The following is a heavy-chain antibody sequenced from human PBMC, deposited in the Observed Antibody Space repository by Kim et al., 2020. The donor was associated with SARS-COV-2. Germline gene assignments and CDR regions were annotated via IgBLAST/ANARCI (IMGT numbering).Heavy chain of an antibody. CDR3: AKDVSVEVAGAWVSRFDS. J-gene: IGHJ4*02. CDR2: VSNGGDSA. V-gene: IGHV3-23*01. Sequence: GGSLRLSCVASGFTFSGYAMGWVRQAPGKGLEWVSAVSNGGDSAYYADSVKGRFTISRDNSKSTLYLQMNNLRADDTAIYFCAKDVSVEVAGAWVSRFDSWGQGTLVTVSS. CDR1: GFTFSGYA. D-gene: IGHD6-19*01.